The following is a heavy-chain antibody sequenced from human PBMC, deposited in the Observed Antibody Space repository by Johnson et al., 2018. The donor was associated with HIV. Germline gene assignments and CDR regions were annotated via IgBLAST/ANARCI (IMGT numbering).Heavy chain of an antibody. J-gene: IGHJ3*02. CDR2: INQYGSEE. CDR1: GFAFGSYW. V-gene: IGHV3-7*02. CDR3: ARVRYSSGWPIYAFDI. D-gene: IGHD6-19*01. Sequence: VQLVESGGVVVQPGGSLRLSCAASGFAFGSYWMHWVRQAPGKGLQWVANINQYGSEEYYVDSVKGRFTISRDNARNSLYLQMNSLRAEDTAVYYCARVRYSSGWPIYAFDIWGQGTVVIVSS.